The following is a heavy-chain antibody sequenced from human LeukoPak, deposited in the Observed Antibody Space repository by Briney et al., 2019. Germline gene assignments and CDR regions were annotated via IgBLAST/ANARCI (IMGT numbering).Heavy chain of an antibody. J-gene: IGHJ3*02. V-gene: IGHV3-21*01. Sequence: GGSLRLSCAASGFTFSRCSMNWVRQAAGKGLEWVSSISTSSSYIYYADSVKGRFTISRDNAKNSLYLQMNSLRAEDTAIYYCARDRMDTNNCVYDAFDIWGQGTMVTVSS. CDR3: ARDRMDTNNCVYDAFDI. D-gene: IGHD2-8*01. CDR2: ISTSSSYI. CDR1: GFTFSRCS.